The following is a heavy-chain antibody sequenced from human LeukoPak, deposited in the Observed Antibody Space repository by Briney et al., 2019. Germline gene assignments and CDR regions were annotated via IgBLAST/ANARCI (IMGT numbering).Heavy chain of an antibody. V-gene: IGHV5-51*01. CDR2: VYPGDSDT. CDR3: ATSPYGFACSSTSCNRPRVGHAFDI. D-gene: IGHD2-2*01. J-gene: IGHJ3*02. CDR1: GYSFTSHW. Sequence: GESLKISCKGSGYSFTSHWIGWVRQMPGKGLEWMGIVYPGDSDTRYSPSFQGQVTISADKSISTAYLQWSSLKASDTAMYYCATSPYGFACSSTSCNRPRVGHAFDIWGQGTMVTVSS.